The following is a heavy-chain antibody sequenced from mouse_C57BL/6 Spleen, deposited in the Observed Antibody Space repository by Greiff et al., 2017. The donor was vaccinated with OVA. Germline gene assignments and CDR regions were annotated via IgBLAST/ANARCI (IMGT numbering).Heavy chain of an antibody. CDR2: IDPSDSYT. V-gene: IGHV1-69*01. Sequence: QVQLQQPGAELVMPGASVKLSCKASGYTFTSYWMHWVKQRPGQGLEWIGEIDPSDSYTNYNQKFKGKSTLTVDKSSSTAYMQLSSLTSEDSAVYYCARSYYGNYGWFAYWDQGTLVTVSA. CDR3: ARSYYGNYGWFAY. D-gene: IGHD2-1*01. CDR1: GYTFTSYW. J-gene: IGHJ3*01.